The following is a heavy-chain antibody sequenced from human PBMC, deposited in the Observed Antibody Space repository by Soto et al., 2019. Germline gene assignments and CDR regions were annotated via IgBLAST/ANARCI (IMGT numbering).Heavy chain of an antibody. J-gene: IGHJ4*02. V-gene: IGHV1-18*04. CDR1: GYSFTSYG. CDR3: ARDTYDTTGYYIDY. CDR2: ISTFHGNT. Sequence: ASVKVSGKSSGYSFTSYGISCVRQAPGQGLERMGWISTFHGNTNYAQKFQGSVTMTTDTSTSKAYMELRSLTSDDTAIYYCARDTYDTTGYYIDYWGQGTMVTVSS. D-gene: IGHD3-22*01.